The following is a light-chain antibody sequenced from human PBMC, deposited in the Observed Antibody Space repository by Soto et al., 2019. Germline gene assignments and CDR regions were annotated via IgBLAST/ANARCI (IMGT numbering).Light chain of an antibody. CDR3: PQYGDWPLT. CDR1: QSVGNN. V-gene: IGKV3-15*01. Sequence: EIVVTQAPATLSVSPGERATLACRASQSVGNNFAWYQQKPGQAPRLLIFATSTRATGVPARFSGSGSGTEFTLTISSLQSEDFAVYYCPQYGDWPLTFGGGAKVAIE. CDR2: ATS. J-gene: IGKJ4*01.